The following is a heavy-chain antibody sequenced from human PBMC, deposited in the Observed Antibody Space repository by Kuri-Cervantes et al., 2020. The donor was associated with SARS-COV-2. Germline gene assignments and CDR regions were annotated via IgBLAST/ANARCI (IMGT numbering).Heavy chain of an antibody. J-gene: IGHJ6*04. V-gene: IGHV4-34*01. CDR1: GEAFSGYY. CDR3: ARAYGLLRYIYYMDV. CDR2: VNHRGDT. D-gene: IGHD3-9*01. Sequence: SETLSLTCAFYGEAFSGYYWTWIRQSPGKGLEWIGEVNHRGDTNYNPSLMGRVFISVDKSNSQFSLRLTSVTAADTAVYHCARAYGLLRYIYYMDVWGKGTTVTVS.